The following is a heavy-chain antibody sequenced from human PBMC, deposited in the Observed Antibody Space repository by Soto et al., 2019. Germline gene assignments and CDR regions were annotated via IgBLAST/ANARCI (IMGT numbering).Heavy chain of an antibody. V-gene: IGHV3-23*01. Sequence: GGSLRLSCAASGSISTTTPLSWVRQAPGKGLEWVSTISGRGTNTYYADSVKGHFIISRDNLKNTVNLQMNGLGVEDTAIYYCATSFRYFDNWGQGTRVTVSS. CDR3: ATSFRYFDN. J-gene: IGHJ4*02. CDR2: ISGRGTNT. CDR1: GSISTTTP.